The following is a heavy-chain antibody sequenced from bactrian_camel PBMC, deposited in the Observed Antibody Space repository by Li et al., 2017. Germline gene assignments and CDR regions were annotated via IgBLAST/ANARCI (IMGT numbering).Heavy chain of an antibody. CDR1: GYVFSSHY. CDR3: AAGARRSRYDKNNGIVPGYRDFGY. D-gene: IGHD2*01. Sequence: DVQLVASGGGSVPVGGSLRLSCVSSVGYVFSSHYMGWFLQAPGKEREAVAAIYTGGDSTHYSDSVKGRFIISQDNAKKTVYLQMNSLKPEVSAMYYCAAGARRSRYDKNNGIVPGYRDFGYWGQGTQVTV. CDR2: IYTGGDST. V-gene: IGHV3S31*01. J-gene: IGHJ4*01.